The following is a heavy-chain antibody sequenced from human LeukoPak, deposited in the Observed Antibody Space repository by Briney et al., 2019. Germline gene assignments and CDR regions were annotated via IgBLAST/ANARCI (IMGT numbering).Heavy chain of an antibody. CDR1: GFTFSSYA. CDR2: ISSSSSTK. Sequence: GGSLRLSCAASGFTFSSYAMSWVRQAPQKGLEWVSYISSSSSTKYYADSVKGRFTISRDNAKNSLYLQMNSLRAEDTAVYYCAREYYDSSGYYYDYWGQGTLVTVSS. J-gene: IGHJ4*02. CDR3: AREYYDSSGYYYDY. D-gene: IGHD3-22*01. V-gene: IGHV3-48*04.